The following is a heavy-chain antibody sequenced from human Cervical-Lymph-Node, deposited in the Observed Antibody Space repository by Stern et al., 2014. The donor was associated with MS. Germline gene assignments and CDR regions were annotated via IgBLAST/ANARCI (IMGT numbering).Heavy chain of an antibody. Sequence: EVQLLESGGNLVQPGGSLRLSCAASGFTFSNYWMTWVRQAPGKGPEWVANIKKDGSEKYYADSMKGRFTISRDNAKNSLYLQINSLRVEDSAVYYCARDRGFSSGWLDYWGQGTLVTVSS. CDR2: IKKDGSEK. CDR3: ARDRGFSSGWLDY. CDR1: GFTFSNYW. D-gene: IGHD6-19*01. V-gene: IGHV3-7*01. J-gene: IGHJ4*02.